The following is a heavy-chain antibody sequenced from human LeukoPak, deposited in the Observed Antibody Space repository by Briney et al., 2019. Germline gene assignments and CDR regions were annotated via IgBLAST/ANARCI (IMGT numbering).Heavy chain of an antibody. J-gene: IGHJ4*02. Sequence: ASVKVSCKASGYSFTSYGISWVRQAPGQGLEWTGWISTHNGNTNYAQKLQGRVTMTIDTSTSTAYMDLTSLRSDDTAVYYCARGEYGGGWYARGFFDYWGQGTLATVSS. CDR3: ARGEYGGGWYARGFFDY. CDR2: ISTHNGNT. D-gene: IGHD6-19*01. V-gene: IGHV1-18*01. CDR1: GYSFTSYG.